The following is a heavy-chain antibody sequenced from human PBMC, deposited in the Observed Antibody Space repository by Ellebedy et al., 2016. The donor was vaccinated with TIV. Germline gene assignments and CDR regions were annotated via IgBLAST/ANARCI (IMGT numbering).Heavy chain of an antibody. CDR2: IWYDGTTK. CDR1: GFTFTNYG. J-gene: IGHJ4*02. V-gene: IGHV3-33*01. CDR3: ARSYSTGWFDY. Sequence: GESLKISCAASGFTFTNYGIHWVHQAPGKGLEWVAIIWYDGTTKYYVDSVQGRFSISRDNSKSTVYLQMSSLGAEDTAVYYCARSYSTGWFDYWGQGTLVTVSS. D-gene: IGHD2-8*02.